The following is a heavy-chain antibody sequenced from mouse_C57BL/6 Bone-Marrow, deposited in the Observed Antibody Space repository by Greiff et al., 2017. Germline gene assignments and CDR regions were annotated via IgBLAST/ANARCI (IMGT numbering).Heavy chain of an antibody. V-gene: IGHV1-26*01. D-gene: IGHD2-4*01. CDR1: GYTFTDYY. CDR3: AREGRLRRDAMDY. CDR2: INPNKGGT. J-gene: IGHJ4*01. Sequence: EVQLQQSGPELVKPGASVKISCKASGYTFTDYYMNWVKQSHGKSLEWIGDINPNKGGTSYNQKFKGKATLTVDKSSSTAYMELRSLTSEDSAVYYCAREGRLRRDAMDYWGQGTSVTVSS.